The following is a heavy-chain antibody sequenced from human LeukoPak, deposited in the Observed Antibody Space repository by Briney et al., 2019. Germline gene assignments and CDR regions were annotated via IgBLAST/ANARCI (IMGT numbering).Heavy chain of an antibody. D-gene: IGHD6-13*01. J-gene: IGHJ3*02. V-gene: IGHV3-48*01. CDR3: ARVAADVLDAFDI. CDR1: GFSFTRYS. Sequence: GGSLRLSCAASGFSFTRYSMNWVRQAPGKGLEWVSYISSSSSTIYYADSVKGRFTISRDNAKNSLYLQMNSLRAEDTAVYYCARVAADVLDAFDIWGQGTMVTVSS. CDR2: ISSSSSTI.